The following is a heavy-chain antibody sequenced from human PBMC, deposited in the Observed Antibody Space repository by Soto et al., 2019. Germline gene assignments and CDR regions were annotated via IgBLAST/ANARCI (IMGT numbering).Heavy chain of an antibody. Sequence: QVQLVQSGAEVTKPGASVKISCKASGYNFTSYFMHWVRQAPGQGLEWMGISNPSGAPPTDTQKFQGTVTITRDTSTSTVYMELSCLKSEDTAVYFCTREKMRDQLAKHCDFWGQGTLVTVSS. D-gene: IGHD2-2*01. CDR3: TREKMRDQLAKHCDF. CDR2: SNPSGAPP. J-gene: IGHJ4*02. V-gene: IGHV1-46*01. CDR1: GYNFTSYF.